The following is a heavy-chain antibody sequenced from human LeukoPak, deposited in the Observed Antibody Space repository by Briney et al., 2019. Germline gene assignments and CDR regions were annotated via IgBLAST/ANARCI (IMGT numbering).Heavy chain of an antibody. J-gene: IGHJ3*02. CDR1: GYTFTNYA. D-gene: IGHD2-2*01. V-gene: IGHV7-4-1*02. CDR3: ARDLDRYCSSTSCYASITMVRGVITDAFDI. Sequence: ASVKVSCKASGYTFTNYAMNWVRQAPGQGLEWMGWMNTNTGNPTYAQGFTGRFVFSLDTSVSTAYLQISSLKAEDTAVYYCARDLDRYCSSTSCYASITMVRGVITDAFDIWGQGTMVTVSS. CDR2: MNTNTGNP.